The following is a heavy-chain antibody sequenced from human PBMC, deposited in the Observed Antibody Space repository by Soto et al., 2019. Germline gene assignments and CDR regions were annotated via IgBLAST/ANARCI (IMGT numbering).Heavy chain of an antibody. CDR2: ISSSSSYI. Sequence: EVQLVESGGGLVKPGGSLRLSCAAFGFTFSSYSMNWVRQAPGKGLEWVSSISSSSSYIYYADSVKGRFTISRDNAKNSLYLQMNSLRAEDTAVYYCARDRYYDSSGYYSVVDYWGQGTLVTVSS. D-gene: IGHD3-22*01. V-gene: IGHV3-21*01. J-gene: IGHJ4*02. CDR3: ARDRYYDSSGYYSVVDY. CDR1: GFTFSSYS.